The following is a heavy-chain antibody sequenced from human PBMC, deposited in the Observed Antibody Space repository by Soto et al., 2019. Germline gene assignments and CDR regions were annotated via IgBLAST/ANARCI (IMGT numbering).Heavy chain of an antibody. D-gene: IGHD3-3*01. J-gene: IGHJ3*02. V-gene: IGHV4-59*08. Sequence: PSETLSLTCTVSGGSISSYYWGWFRQPPGKGLEWIGYIYYSGSTNYNPSLKSRVTISVDTSKNQFSLKLSSVTAADTAVYYCATHYDSSALDIWGQGTMVTVSS. CDR2: IYYSGST. CDR3: ATHYDSSALDI. CDR1: GGSISSYY.